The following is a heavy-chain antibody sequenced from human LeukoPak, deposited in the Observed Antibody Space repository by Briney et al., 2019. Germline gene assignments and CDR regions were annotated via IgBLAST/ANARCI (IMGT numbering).Heavy chain of an antibody. CDR3: AKGDYFDSSGYYDAFDI. CDR1: GFTFSSYG. D-gene: IGHD3-22*01. CDR2: IRYDGSNK. Sequence: GGSLRLSCAASGFTFSSYGMHWVRQAPGKGLEWVAFIRYDGSNKYYADSVKGRFTISRDNSKNTLYLQMNSLRAEDTAVYYCAKGDYFDSSGYYDAFDIWGQGTMVIVSS. V-gene: IGHV3-30*02. J-gene: IGHJ3*02.